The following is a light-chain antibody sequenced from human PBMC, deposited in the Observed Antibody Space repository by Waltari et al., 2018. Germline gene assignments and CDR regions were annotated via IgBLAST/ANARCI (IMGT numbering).Light chain of an antibody. CDR1: QGIRYD. CDR2: AAS. V-gene: IGKV1-6*01. J-gene: IGKJ1*01. Sequence: AIQMTQSPSSLSASVGDKVTITCRARQGIRYDLGWYQQKPGKAPKLLIYAASSLQSGVPSRFSGGGAGTEFTLTISSLQPEDFATYYCLQDYNYPWTFGQGTKVEIK. CDR3: LQDYNYPWT.